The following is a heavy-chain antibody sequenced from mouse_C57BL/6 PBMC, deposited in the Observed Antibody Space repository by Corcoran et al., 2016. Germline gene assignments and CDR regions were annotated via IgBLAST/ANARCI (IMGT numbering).Heavy chain of an antibody. Sequence: EVQLVESGGGLVQPGGSLRLSCVASGFTFDDYGMSWIRQAPGKGLAWISAIRYSGGSTYYAESVKGRFTISRDNGKNTLYLQMSSLRPEDTATYYCASGGHWGQGTLVTVS. V-gene: IGHV5-12*03. CDR1: GFTFDDYG. J-gene: IGHJ3*01. CDR3: ASGGH. CDR2: IRYSGGST.